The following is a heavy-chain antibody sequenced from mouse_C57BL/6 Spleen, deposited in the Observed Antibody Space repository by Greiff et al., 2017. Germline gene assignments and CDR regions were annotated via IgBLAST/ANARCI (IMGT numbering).Heavy chain of an antibody. CDR1: GYTFTSYG. D-gene: IGHD1-1*01. CDR3: ARWGFTTVVATDY. V-gene: IGHV1-81*01. Sequence: QVQLQQSGAELARPGASVKLSCKASGYTFTSYGISWVKQRTGQGLEWIGEIYPRSGNTYYNEKFKGKATLTADKSSSTAYMELRSLTSEDSAVYFCARWGFTTVVATDYWGKGTTLTVSS. CDR2: IYPRSGNT. J-gene: IGHJ2*01.